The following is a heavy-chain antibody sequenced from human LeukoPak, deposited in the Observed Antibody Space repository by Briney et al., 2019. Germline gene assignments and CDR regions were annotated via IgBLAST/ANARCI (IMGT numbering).Heavy chain of an antibody. Sequence: SETLSLTCTVSGGSISSYNWRWIRQPPGKGLEWVGYVYYSGSTNYNPSLKSRVTISVDTSKHQFSLKLSSVTAADTAVYYCAREDGDSSGYRVWYFDLWGRGTLVGV. V-gene: IGHV4-59*01. J-gene: IGHJ2*01. CDR3: AREDGDSSGYRVWYFDL. CDR1: GGSISSYN. D-gene: IGHD3-22*01. CDR2: VYYSGST.